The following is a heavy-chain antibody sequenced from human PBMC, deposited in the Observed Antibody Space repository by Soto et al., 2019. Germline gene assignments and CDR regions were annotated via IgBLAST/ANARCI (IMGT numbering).Heavy chain of an antibody. V-gene: IGHV4-39*01. Sequence: SETLSLTCTVSGGSISSSSYYWGWIRQPPGKGLEWIGSIYYSGSTYYNPSLKSRVTISVDTSKNQFSLKLSSVTAADTAVYYCATQQLVPGDLYYWGQGTLVTVSS. CDR2: IYYSGST. D-gene: IGHD6-13*01. CDR3: ATQQLVPGDLYY. CDR1: GGSISSSSYY. J-gene: IGHJ4*02.